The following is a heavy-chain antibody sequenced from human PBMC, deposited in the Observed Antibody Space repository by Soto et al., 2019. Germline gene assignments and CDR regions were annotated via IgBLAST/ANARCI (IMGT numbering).Heavy chain of an antibody. CDR1: GFTFSSYG. CDR2: ISHDGSNK. J-gene: IGHJ4*02. Sequence: QVQLVESGGGVVQPGRSLRLSCAASGFTFSSYGMHWVRQAPGKGLEWVALISHDGSNKYYVDSVKGRFTISRDNSKNTLYLQMNGLRAEDTAVYYWAKNRGYSYGFPFDYRGQGTLVTVSS. D-gene: IGHD5-18*01. CDR3: AKNRGYSYGFPFDY. V-gene: IGHV3-30*18.